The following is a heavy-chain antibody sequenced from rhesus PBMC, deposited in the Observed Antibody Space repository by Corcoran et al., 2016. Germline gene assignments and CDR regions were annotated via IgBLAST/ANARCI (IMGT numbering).Heavy chain of an antibody. CDR3: TRDRYSGTWNFGY. CDR2: INPKTGGT. CDR1: GYTFTDYS. V-gene: IGHV1-138*01. D-gene: IGHD6-25*01. J-gene: IGHJ4*01. Sequence: QVQLVQSGTEVKKPGSSGKVSCKASGYTFTDYSVHWVRQAPGQGLEWVGEINPKTGGTNYAQKFQGRFIVTRDTSTSTAYMDLSSLRSEDTAVYYCTRDRYSGTWNFGYWGQGVLVIVSS.